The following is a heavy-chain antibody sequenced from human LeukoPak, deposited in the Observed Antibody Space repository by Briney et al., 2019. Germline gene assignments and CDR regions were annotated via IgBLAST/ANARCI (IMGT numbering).Heavy chain of an antibody. CDR1: GGSIRSFY. D-gene: IGHD3-22*01. J-gene: IGHJ4*02. Sequence: PSETLSLTCTVSGGSIRSFYWSWIRQPAGKGLEGIGRIYTSGSTNYNPSLKSRVTMSVDTSKNQFSLKLSSVTAADTAVYYCAGASTNYYDSSGYTFDYWGQGTLVTVSS. V-gene: IGHV4-4*07. CDR2: IYTSGST. CDR3: AGASTNYYDSSGYTFDY.